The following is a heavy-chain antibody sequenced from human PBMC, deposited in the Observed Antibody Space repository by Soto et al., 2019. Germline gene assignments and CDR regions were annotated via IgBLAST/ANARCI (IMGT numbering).Heavy chain of an antibody. J-gene: IGHJ6*02. CDR3: ARGSGRAVAGDEIYYYYGMDV. D-gene: IGHD6-19*01. Sequence: QVQLVQSGAEVKKPGSSVKVSCKASGGTFSSYAISWVRQAPGQGLEWMGGIIPIFGTANYAQKFQGRVMITADESTSTAYMGLSSLRSEDTAVYYWARGSGRAVAGDEIYYYYGMDVWGQGTTVTVSS. CDR2: IIPIFGTA. V-gene: IGHV1-69*01. CDR1: GGTFSSYA.